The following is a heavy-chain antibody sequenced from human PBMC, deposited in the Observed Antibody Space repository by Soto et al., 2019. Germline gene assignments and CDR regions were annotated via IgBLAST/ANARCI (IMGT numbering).Heavy chain of an antibody. D-gene: IGHD3-22*01. V-gene: IGHV4-30-2*01. Sequence: SETLSLTCAVSGGSISSGGYSWSWIRQPPGKGLEWIGYIYHSGSTYYNPSLKSRVTISVDRSKNQFSLKLSSVTAADTAVYYCARVGSYYDSSGYYPTLTFPYYYYGMDVWGQGTTVTVSS. CDR2: IYHSGST. CDR3: ARVGSYYDSSGYYPTLTFPYYYYGMDV. CDR1: GGSISSGGYS. J-gene: IGHJ6*02.